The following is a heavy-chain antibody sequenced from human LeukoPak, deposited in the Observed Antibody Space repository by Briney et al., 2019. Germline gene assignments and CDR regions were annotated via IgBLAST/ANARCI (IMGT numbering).Heavy chain of an antibody. Sequence: GXXLRLSCAASGFTVSSNYMSWVRQAPGKGREWGSVIYSGCTTYYPDSVNGRFTISRDNSKNPLYLQMNSLRAEDTAVYYCARAYVGAHFDYWGQGTLVTVSS. V-gene: IGHV3-53*01. CDR3: ARAYVGAHFDY. J-gene: IGHJ4*02. D-gene: IGHD1-26*01. CDR1: GFTVSSNY. CDR2: IYSGCTT.